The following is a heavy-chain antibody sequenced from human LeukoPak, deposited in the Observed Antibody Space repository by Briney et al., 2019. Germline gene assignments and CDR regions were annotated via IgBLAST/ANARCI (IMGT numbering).Heavy chain of an antibody. D-gene: IGHD5-18*01. J-gene: IGHJ2*01. V-gene: IGHV4-39*07. CDR2: IYYSGST. CDR1: GGSISSSSYY. CDR3: ARDQEQLWLPQYWYFDL. Sequence: SETLSLTCTVSGGSISSSSYYWGWIRQPPGKGLEWIGSIYYSGSTYYNPSLKSRVTISVDTSKNQFSLKLSSVTAADTAVYYCARDQEQLWLPQYWYFDLWGRGTLVTVSS.